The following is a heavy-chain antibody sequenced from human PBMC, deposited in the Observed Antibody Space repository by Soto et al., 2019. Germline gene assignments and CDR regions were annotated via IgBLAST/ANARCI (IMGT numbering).Heavy chain of an antibody. V-gene: IGHV1-69*01. CDR2: IIPIPGTA. CDR1: GGTFSSYA. CDR3: ARSQGSSTSLEIYYYYYYGMDV. Sequence: QVQLVQSGAEVKKPGSSVKVSCKASGGTFSSYAISWVRQAPGQGLEWMGGIIPIPGTANYAQKFQGRVTITADESTSTAYMELSSLISEDTAVYYCARSQGSSTSLEIYYYYYYGMDVWGKGTTVTVSS. J-gene: IGHJ6*04. D-gene: IGHD2-2*01.